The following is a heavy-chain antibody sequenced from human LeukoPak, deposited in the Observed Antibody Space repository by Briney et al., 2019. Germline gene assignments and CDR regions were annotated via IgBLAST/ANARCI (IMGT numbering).Heavy chain of an antibody. CDR3: ARDRGGYDFWSGYLDAFDI. Sequence: PGGSLRLSCAASGFTFDDYGMSWVRQAPGKGLEWVSVIYSGGSTYYADSVKGRFTISRDNSKNTLYLQMNSLRAEDTAVYYCARDRGGYDFWSGYLDAFDIGGQGTMVTVSS. J-gene: IGHJ3*02. V-gene: IGHV3-66*02. D-gene: IGHD3-3*01. CDR2: IYSGGST. CDR1: GFTFDDYG.